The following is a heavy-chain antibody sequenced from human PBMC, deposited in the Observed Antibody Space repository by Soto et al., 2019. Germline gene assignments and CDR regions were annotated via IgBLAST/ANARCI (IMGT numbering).Heavy chain of an antibody. V-gene: IGHV4-39*01. CDR2: IYYSGST. J-gene: IGHJ5*02. CDR1: GGSINSSSYF. Sequence: SETLSLTCAVSGGSINSSSYFWGWVRQPPGKGLEWIGSIYYSGSTYYNPSLRSRVTISVDTSKNQFSLTLSSVTGADTAVFYCARHYSSGSRNWFDPWGQGTLVTVSS. CDR3: ARHYSSGSRNWFDP. D-gene: IGHD6-19*01.